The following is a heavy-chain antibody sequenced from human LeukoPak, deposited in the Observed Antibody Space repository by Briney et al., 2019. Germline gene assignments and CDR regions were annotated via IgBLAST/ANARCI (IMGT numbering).Heavy chain of an antibody. J-gene: IGHJ3*02. CDR2: IYTSGST. CDR3: ARERQGYCSGGSCYDAFDI. CDR1: GGSISSYY. V-gene: IGHV4-4*07. Sequence: SETLSLTCTVSGGSISSYYWSWIRQPAGKGLEWIGRIYTSGSTNYNPSLKSRVTISVDTSKNQFSLKLSSVTAADTAVYYCARERQGYCSGGSCYDAFDIWGQGTMVTVSS. D-gene: IGHD2-15*01.